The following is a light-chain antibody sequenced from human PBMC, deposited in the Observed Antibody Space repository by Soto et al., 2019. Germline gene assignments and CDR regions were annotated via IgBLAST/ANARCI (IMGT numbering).Light chain of an antibody. CDR3: QHRSNWPPKIT. CDR2: VAS. Sequence: EIVLTQSPATLSLSPGERATLSCRASQSVSSYLAWYQQKPGQAPRLLIDVASNRATGIPARFSGSGSGTDLTLTISSLEPEEFAVYYFQHRSNWPPKITFGQGTRLEIK. CDR1: QSVSSY. J-gene: IGKJ5*01. V-gene: IGKV3-11*01.